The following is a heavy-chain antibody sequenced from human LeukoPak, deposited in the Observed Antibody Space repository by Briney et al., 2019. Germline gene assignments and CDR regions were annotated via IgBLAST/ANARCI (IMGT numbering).Heavy chain of an antibody. CDR2: ISPSGGST. Sequence: GASVKVSCKAFGYTFTSNYMHWVRQAPGQGPEWMGVISPSGGSTTYAQKFQGRVSLTRDMSTSTDYMELSSLGSEDTAVYYCARAPAAGTGRGFDYWGQGTLVTVSS. CDR1: GYTFTSNY. D-gene: IGHD6-13*01. CDR3: ARAPAAGTGRGFDY. V-gene: IGHV1-46*01. J-gene: IGHJ4*02.